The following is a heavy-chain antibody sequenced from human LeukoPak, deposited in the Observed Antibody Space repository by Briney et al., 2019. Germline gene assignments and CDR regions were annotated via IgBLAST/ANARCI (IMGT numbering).Heavy chain of an antibody. Sequence: SETLSLTCTVSGGSISSYYWSWIRQPPGKGLEWIGYIYCSGSTNYNPSLKSRVTISVDTSKNQFSLKLSSVTAADTAVYYCARGGVYSSGYYQEYFQHWGQGTLVTVSS. CDR2: IYCSGST. CDR1: GGSISSYY. CDR3: ARGGVYSSGYYQEYFQH. D-gene: IGHD3-22*01. J-gene: IGHJ1*01. V-gene: IGHV4-59*01.